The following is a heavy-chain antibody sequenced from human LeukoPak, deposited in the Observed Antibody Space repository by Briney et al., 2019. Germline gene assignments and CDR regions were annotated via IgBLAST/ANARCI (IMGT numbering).Heavy chain of an antibody. Sequence: ASVKVSCKASGYTFTSYGISWVRQAPGQGLEWMGWISAYNGNTNYAQKLQGRVTMTTDTSTSTAYMELRSLISDDTAVYYCARDRCSGGSCSTIDYWGQGTLVTVSS. J-gene: IGHJ4*02. CDR2: ISAYNGNT. CDR3: ARDRCSGGSCSTIDY. V-gene: IGHV1-18*01. D-gene: IGHD2-15*01. CDR1: GYTFTSYG.